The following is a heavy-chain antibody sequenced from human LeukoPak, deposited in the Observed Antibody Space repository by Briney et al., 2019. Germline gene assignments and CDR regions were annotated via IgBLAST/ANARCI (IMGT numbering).Heavy chain of an antibody. Sequence: PGGSLRLSCAASGFAFSDYYMSWVRQAPGKGLEWVSSISSSSSYIYYADSVKGRFTISRDNAKNSLYLQMNSLRAEDTAVYYCARDRRVVTYYFDYWGQGTLVTVSS. CDR2: ISSSSSYI. J-gene: IGHJ4*02. CDR3: ARDRRVVTYYFDY. CDR1: GFAFSDYY. V-gene: IGHV3-21*01. D-gene: IGHD4-23*01.